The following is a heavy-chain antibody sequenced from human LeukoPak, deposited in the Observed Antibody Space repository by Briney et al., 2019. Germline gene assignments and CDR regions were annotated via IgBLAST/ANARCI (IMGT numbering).Heavy chain of an antibody. D-gene: IGHD1-14*01. CDR2: IRNKANSYAT. V-gene: IGHV3-73*01. Sequence: GGSLRLSCAASGFTFSGSTMHWVRQASGKGLEWVGRIRNKANSYATAYAASVKGRFTVSRDDSKNTAYLQMNSLKTEDTAVYYCTRLGSYTGVDHWGQGTLVTVSS. J-gene: IGHJ4*02. CDR1: GFTFSGST. CDR3: TRLGSYTGVDH.